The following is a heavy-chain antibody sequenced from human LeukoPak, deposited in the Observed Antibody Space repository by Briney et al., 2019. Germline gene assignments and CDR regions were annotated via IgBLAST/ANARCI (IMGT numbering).Heavy chain of an antibody. Sequence: ASVKVSCKASGYTFTGYGISWVRQAPGQGLEWMGWISAYNGNTNYAQKLQGRVTMTTDTSTSTAYMELRSLRSDDTAVYYCARGRGIAVAGSAFDIWGQGTMVTVSS. D-gene: IGHD6-19*01. CDR2: ISAYNGNT. V-gene: IGHV1-18*01. J-gene: IGHJ3*02. CDR3: ARGRGIAVAGSAFDI. CDR1: GYTFTGYG.